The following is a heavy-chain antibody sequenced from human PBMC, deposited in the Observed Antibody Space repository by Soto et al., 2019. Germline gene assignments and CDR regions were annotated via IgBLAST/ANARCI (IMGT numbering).Heavy chain of an antibody. CDR3: ASTTVTTHFDY. CDR1: GGSISSGGYY. D-gene: IGHD4-17*01. J-gene: IGHJ4*02. Sequence: TSETLSLTCTVSGGSISSGGYYWSWIRQHPGKGLEWIGYIYYSGSTYYNPSLKSRVTISVDTSKNQFSLKLSSVTAADTAVYYCASTTVTTHFDYWGQGTLVTVSS. V-gene: IGHV4-31*03. CDR2: IYYSGST.